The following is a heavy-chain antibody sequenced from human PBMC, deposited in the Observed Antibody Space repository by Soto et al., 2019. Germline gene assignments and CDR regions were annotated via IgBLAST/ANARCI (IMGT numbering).Heavy chain of an antibody. CDR1: GGSITSSSYY. CDR2: IYYSGST. CDR3: ATQEVGGSYVYTFDP. D-gene: IGHD1-26*01. Sequence: QLHLRESGPGLVKPSETLSLTCTVSGGSITSSSYYWGWIRQPPGKGLEWIGSIYYSGSTYYNPSLKNRVTISVDTSKNQFSMKLSSVNAADTAVYYCATQEVGGSYVYTFDPWGQGTLVTVSS. J-gene: IGHJ5*02. V-gene: IGHV4-39*01.